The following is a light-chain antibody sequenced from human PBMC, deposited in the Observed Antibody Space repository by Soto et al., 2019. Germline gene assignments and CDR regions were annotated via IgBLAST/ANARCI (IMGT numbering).Light chain of an antibody. V-gene: IGKV1-5*03. CDR2: KAS. Sequence: DIQMTQSPSTLSASVGDRVTITCRASQTICSWLAWYQQKPGKAPKLLIYKASTLQSGVPSRFSGSGSGTEFTLTISSLQPDDIATYYCQQYHSYSGAFGQGTKVDIK. CDR1: QTICSW. CDR3: QQYHSYSGA. J-gene: IGKJ1*01.